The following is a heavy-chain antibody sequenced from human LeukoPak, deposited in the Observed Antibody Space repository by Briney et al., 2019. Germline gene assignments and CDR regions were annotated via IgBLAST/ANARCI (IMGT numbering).Heavy chain of an antibody. CDR1: GFTFDDYA. V-gene: IGHV3-9*01. J-gene: IGHJ5*02. CDR2: ISWNSGSI. Sequence: GGSLRLSCAASGFTFDDYAMHWVRQAPGKGLEWVSGISWNSGSIGYADSVKGRFTISRDNAKNSLYLQMNSLRAEDTALYYCAKGGRTWFDPWGQGTQVTVSS. CDR3: AKGGRTWFDP. D-gene: IGHD2-15*01.